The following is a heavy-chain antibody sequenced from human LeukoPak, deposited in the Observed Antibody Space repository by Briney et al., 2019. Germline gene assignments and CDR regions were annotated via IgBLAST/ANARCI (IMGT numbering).Heavy chain of an antibody. CDR1: GFTFSSFS. CDR2: ISDSSYYI. J-gene: IGHJ4*02. V-gene: IGHV3-21*01. Sequence: GGSLGLSCAASGFTFSSFSMHWVRQAPGKGPEWVSSISDSSYYIYYADSVKGRFTISRDHAENSVYLQMNSLGAEDTAVYYCARPYDSSGYLGLDYWGQGTPVTVSS. CDR3: ARPYDSSGYLGLDY. D-gene: IGHD3-22*01.